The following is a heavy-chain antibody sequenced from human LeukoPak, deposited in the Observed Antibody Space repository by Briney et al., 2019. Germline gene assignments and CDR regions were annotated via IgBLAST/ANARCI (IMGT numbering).Heavy chain of an antibody. CDR1: GGSISSSNYY. CDR3: ARDFSGSYLGAFDI. D-gene: IGHD1-26*01. V-gene: IGHV4-39*02. Sequence: SETLSLTCIVSGGSISSSNYYWGWIRQPPGKGLEWIGDIYYNGNTYYNPSLKSRVTISVDTSKNQFSLKLSSVTAADTAVYYCARDFSGSYLGAFDIWGQGTMVTVSS. CDR2: IYYNGNT. J-gene: IGHJ3*02.